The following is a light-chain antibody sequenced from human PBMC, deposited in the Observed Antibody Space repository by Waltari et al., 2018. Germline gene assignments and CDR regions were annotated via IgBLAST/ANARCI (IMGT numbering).Light chain of an antibody. CDR1: QDIIKY. CDR3: QQMNTYPRT. Sequence: CRTSQDIIKYLAWYQQKPGQAPKLLVYLASTLESGVPSRFSGSGSGTDFTLTISSLQPEDSATYYCQQMNTYPRTFGQGTRVEIK. CDR2: LAS. J-gene: IGKJ1*01. V-gene: IGKV1-9*01.